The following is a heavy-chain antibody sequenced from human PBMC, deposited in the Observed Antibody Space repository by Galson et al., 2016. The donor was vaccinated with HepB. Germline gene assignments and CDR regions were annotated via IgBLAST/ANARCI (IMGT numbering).Heavy chain of an antibody. CDR2: IKPSGGNT. CDR1: GYTFNTYN. D-gene: IGHD1-14*01. Sequence: SVKVSCTASGYTFNTYNMHWVRQAPGQGLEWMGIIKPSGGNTIYAQKFQDRITMTRDTSTSTVYMELISLSSEDTAVDYCARELDHSFYCDYCGQGTLTTVSS. J-gene: IGHJ4*02. V-gene: IGHV1-46*02. CDR3: ARELDHSFYCDY.